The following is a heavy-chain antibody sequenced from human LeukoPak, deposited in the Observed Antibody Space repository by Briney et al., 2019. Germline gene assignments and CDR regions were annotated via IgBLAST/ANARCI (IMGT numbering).Heavy chain of an antibody. CDR2: IGVAI. CDR1: GVTLSSYA. CDR3: ASPTSGWLADY. V-gene: IGHV3-23*01. D-gene: IGHD6-19*01. J-gene: IGHJ4*02. Sequence: GGSLRLSCAASGVTLSSYAVSWVRQAPGNGLEWVSAIGVAIYYADSVKGRFTVSRDNSENTLYLQMNSLRAEDTAVYYCASPTSGWLADYWGQGTLVTVSA.